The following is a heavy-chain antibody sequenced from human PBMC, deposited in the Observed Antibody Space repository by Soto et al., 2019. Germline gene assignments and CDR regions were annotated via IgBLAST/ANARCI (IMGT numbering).Heavy chain of an antibody. CDR3: VKGEYYYDSSGYYPFDY. D-gene: IGHD3-22*01. V-gene: IGHV3-64D*06. J-gene: IGHJ4*02. CDR1: G. Sequence: GVRRVRKTKGKGLEYVSSISTNGGSTHYADSVKGRFTISRDNSKNTQYLQMSSLRADDTAVYYCVKGEYYYDSSGYYPFDYWGQGTLVTVSS. CDR2: ISTNGGST.